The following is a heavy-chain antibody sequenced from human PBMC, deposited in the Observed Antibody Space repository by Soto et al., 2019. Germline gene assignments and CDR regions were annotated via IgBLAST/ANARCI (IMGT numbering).Heavy chain of an antibody. CDR3: ARVVMTTVPASFYYGLDV. V-gene: IGHV1-69*18. D-gene: IGHD4-4*01. CDR1: GGTFSTYG. J-gene: IGHJ6*02. Sequence: QVQLVQSGAGVRKPGSSVTVSCMASGGTFSTYGITWVRQAPGQGLEWMGNIIPLIGTANYAQRFRGRVTITEDESTTTAYMELTSLRSEDTAVYYCARVVMTTVPASFYYGLDVWGQGTTVTVSS. CDR2: IIPLIGTA.